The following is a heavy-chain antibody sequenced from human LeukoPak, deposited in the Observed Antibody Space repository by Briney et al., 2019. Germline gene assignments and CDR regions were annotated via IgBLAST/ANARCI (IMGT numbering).Heavy chain of an antibody. CDR2: IYSSGST. V-gene: IGHV4-59*01. CDR1: GGSIRGYY. J-gene: IGHJ3*02. CDR3: ARTRAYYYDSSGAYDAFDI. D-gene: IGHD3-22*01. Sequence: SETLSLTCNVSGGSIRGYYWSWIRQPPGKGLEWIGYIYSSGSTNYNPSLKSRVTMSVDTSKNQFSLKVSSVTAADTAVYYCARTRAYYYDSSGAYDAFDIWGQGTMVTVSS.